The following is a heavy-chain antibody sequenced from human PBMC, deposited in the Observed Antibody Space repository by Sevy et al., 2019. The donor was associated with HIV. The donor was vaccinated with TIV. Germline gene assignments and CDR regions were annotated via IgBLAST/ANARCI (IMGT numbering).Heavy chain of an antibody. D-gene: IGHD1-26*01. CDR1: GSIFSRYA. Sequence: GGSLRLSCAASGSIFSRYAMHWVRQPPGKGLEWVAVIWYDGNNRYYADSVKGRFTISRDNSKNTLYLQMNSRRAEDTAVYYCAISQSSGTYYNTLDYWGQGTLVTVSS. CDR3: AISQSSGTYYNTLDY. CDR2: IWYDGNNR. V-gene: IGHV3-33*01. J-gene: IGHJ4*02.